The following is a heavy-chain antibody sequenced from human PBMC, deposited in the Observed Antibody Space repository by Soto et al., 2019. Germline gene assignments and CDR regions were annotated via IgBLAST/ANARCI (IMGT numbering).Heavy chain of an antibody. Sequence: EVQLLESGGGLVQPGGSLRLSCAASGFSFSAYAMNWVRQAPGKGLQWVSGLVGSGGDKNYADSVRGRFTVSRDNSKNTLFLQMNNLGDEGTAVYYCAKDLNSNNCVWEAFDMWGRGTKVTVSS. V-gene: IGHV3-23*01. D-gene: IGHD2-8*01. CDR2: LVGSGGDK. CDR1: GFSFSAYA. J-gene: IGHJ3*02. CDR3: AKDLNSNNCVWEAFDM.